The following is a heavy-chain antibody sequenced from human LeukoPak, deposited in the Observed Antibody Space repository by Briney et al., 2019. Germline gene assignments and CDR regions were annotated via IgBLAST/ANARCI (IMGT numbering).Heavy chain of an antibody. D-gene: IGHD2-8*01. Sequence: ASVKVSCKASGYTFTSYGISWVRQAPGQGLEWMGWISAYNGNTNYAQKVQGRVTMTTDTSTSTAYMELRRLRSDDTAVYYCAREEYCTNGVCYTLDYWGQGTLVTVSS. CDR1: GYTFTSYG. V-gene: IGHV1-18*01. CDR2: ISAYNGNT. J-gene: IGHJ4*02. CDR3: AREEYCTNGVCYTLDY.